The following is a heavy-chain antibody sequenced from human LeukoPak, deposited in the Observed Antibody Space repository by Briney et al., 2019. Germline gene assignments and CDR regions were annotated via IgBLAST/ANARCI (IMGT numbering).Heavy chain of an antibody. CDR2: IYYSGST. D-gene: IGHD3-16*01. J-gene: IGHJ6*02. Sequence: SETLSLTCTVSGGSISSYYWSWIRQPPGKGLEWIGYIYYSGSTNYNPSLKSRVTISVDTYKNQFSLKLSSVTAADTAVYYCARDSSYDYVWGSYYYYGMDVWGQGTTVTVSS. V-gene: IGHV4-59*01. CDR3: ARDSSYDYVWGSYYYYGMDV. CDR1: GGSISSYY.